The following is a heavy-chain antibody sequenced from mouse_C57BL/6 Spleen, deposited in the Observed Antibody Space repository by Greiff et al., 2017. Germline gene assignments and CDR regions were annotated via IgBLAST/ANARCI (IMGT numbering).Heavy chain of an antibody. J-gene: IGHJ1*03. D-gene: IGHD2-4*01. CDR2: INPTNGGT. V-gene: IGHV1-18*01. Sequence: VQLQQSGPELVKPGASVKIPCKASGYTFTDYNMDWVKQSHGKSLEWIGDINPTNGGTIYNQKFKGKATVTVDKSSSTAYVELRSLTSEDTAVYYGARSCYDYGDWWYFDDWGKGTTLTVSS. CDR3: ARSCYDYGDWWYFDD. CDR1: GYTFTDYN.